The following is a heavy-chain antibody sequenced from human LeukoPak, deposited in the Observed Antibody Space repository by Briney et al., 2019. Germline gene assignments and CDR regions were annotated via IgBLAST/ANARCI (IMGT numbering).Heavy chain of an antibody. V-gene: IGHV3-30-3*01. CDR3: AKDYEGGGYVVVLAGN. Sequence: PGGSLRLSCAASGFTFSSYAMHWVRQAPGKGLEWVAVISYDGSNKYYADSVKGRFTISRDNSKNTLYLQMNSLRAEDTAVYYCAKDYEGGGYVVVLAGNWGQGTLVTVSS. J-gene: IGHJ4*02. CDR1: GFTFSSYA. D-gene: IGHD5-12*01. CDR2: ISYDGSNK.